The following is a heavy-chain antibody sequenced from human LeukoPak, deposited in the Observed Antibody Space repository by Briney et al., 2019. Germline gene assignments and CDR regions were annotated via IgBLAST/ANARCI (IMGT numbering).Heavy chain of an antibody. Sequence: SETLSLTCAVYGGSFSGYYWSWIRQPPGKGLEWIGEINHSGSTNYNPSLTSRVTISVDTSKNQFSLKLSSVTAADTAVYYCARAYCSSTSCYFGYWGQGTLVTVSS. CDR2: INHSGST. D-gene: IGHD2-2*01. J-gene: IGHJ4*02. V-gene: IGHV4-34*01. CDR1: GGSFSGYY. CDR3: ARAYCSSTSCYFGY.